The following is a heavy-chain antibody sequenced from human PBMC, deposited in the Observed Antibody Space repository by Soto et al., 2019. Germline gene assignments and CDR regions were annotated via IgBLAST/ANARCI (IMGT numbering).Heavy chain of an antibody. D-gene: IGHD7-27*01. CDR3: VRDNWGSGGFFDY. V-gene: IGHV3-33*01. J-gene: IGHJ4*02. CDR1: GFTFGSHG. Sequence: QVHLVESGGGVVQPGRSLRLSCAASGFTFGSHGMHWVRQAPGKGLEWVAVIWYDGSNKYYADSVRGRFTISRDNSKNTLYLQMNSLGAEDTAVYYCVRDNWGSGGFFDYWGQGTLVTVSS. CDR2: IWYDGSNK.